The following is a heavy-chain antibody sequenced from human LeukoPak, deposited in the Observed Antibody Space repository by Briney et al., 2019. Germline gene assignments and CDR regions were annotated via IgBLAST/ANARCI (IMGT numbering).Heavy chain of an antibody. Sequence: ASVKVPCKVSGYTLTELSIHWVRRAPGKGLEWMGGFDPEDGETIYAQRFQGRVTMTEDTSTDTTYMELSSLRSVDTAVYYCATGYSGTYYPYYWGQGTLVTVSS. CDR2: FDPEDGET. J-gene: IGHJ4*02. V-gene: IGHV1-24*01. CDR3: ATGYSGTYYPYY. D-gene: IGHD1-26*01. CDR1: GYTLTELS.